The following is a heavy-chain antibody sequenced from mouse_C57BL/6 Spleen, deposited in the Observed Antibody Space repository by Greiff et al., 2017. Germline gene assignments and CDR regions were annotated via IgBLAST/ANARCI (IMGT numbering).Heavy chain of an antibody. D-gene: IGHD2-12*01. CDR1: GYTFTSSC. Sequence: QVQLQQPGAELVKPGASVKLSCTASGYTFTSSCMHWVKQRPGRGLEWIGRIDPNSGGTKYNEKFKSKATLTADTPSNTAYLQLSSLTSEDSAVYYWTRRDSYEAMDYWGQGTSVTVSS. CDR3: TRRDSYEAMDY. J-gene: IGHJ4*01. CDR2: IDPNSGGT. V-gene: IGHV1-72*01.